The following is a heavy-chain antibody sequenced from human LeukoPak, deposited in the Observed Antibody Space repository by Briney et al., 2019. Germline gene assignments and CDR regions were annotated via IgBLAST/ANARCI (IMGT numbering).Heavy chain of an antibody. Sequence: PGGSLRLSCAASGFTFSSYAMSWVRQAPGKGLEWVSTISVSGGSTYYADPVKGRFTISRNNSKTTLYLQMNSLRAEDTAVYYCAKDFREDIAFDYWGQGTLVTVSS. CDR1: GFTFSSYA. CDR2: ISVSGGST. J-gene: IGHJ4*02. CDR3: AKDFREDIAFDY. D-gene: IGHD2-15*01. V-gene: IGHV3-23*01.